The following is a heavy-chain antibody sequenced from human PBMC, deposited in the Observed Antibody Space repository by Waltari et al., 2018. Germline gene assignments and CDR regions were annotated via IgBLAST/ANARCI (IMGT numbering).Heavy chain of an antibody. D-gene: IGHD6-25*01. V-gene: IGHV1-69*08. J-gene: IGHJ4*02. CDR3: ARDPPIAAPLGDY. Sequence: QFQLVQSAAEVQKPGSSVTVCCNASGGTFSSYAIAWVRQAPGQGLEWMGRIIPIFGTANYAQKFQGRVTITADKSTSTAYMELSSLRSEDTAVYYCARDPPIAAPLGDYWGQGTLVTVSS. CDR1: GGTFSSYA. CDR2: IIPIFGTA.